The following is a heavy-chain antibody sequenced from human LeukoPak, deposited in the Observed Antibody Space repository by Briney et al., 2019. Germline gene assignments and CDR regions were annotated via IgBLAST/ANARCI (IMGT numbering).Heavy chain of an antibody. CDR3: AKASTAMVHFDY. V-gene: IGHV3-23*01. CDR1: GFTFSSDA. D-gene: IGHD5-18*01. J-gene: IGHJ4*02. CDR2: ISGSGGST. Sequence: GGSLRLSCAASGFTFSSDAMSWVRQAPGKGLEWVSAISGSGGSTYYADSVKGRFTISRDNSKNTLYLQMNSLRAEDTAVYYCAKASTAMVHFDYWGQGTLVTVSS.